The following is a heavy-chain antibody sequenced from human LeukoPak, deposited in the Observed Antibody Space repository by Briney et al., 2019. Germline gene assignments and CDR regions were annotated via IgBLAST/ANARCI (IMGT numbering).Heavy chain of an antibody. D-gene: IGHD6-13*01. CDR3: SRGAEYSSSWYVQTSSYSYMDV. J-gene: IGHJ6*03. CDR2: IYNSGST. V-gene: IGHV4-61*02. Sequence: PSETLSLTCTVSGGSISSGSYYWSWIRQPPGKGLEWIGRIYNSGSTNYNPSLKSRATISLDTSRNKFSLKLSSVTAADTAVYYWSRGAEYSSSWYVQTSSYSYMDVWGKGTTVTVSS. CDR1: GGSISSGSYY.